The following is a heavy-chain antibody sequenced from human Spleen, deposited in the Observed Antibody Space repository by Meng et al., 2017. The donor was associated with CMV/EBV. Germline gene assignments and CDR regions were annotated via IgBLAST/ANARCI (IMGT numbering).Heavy chain of an antibody. Sequence: ASVKVSCKASDYNFTNYGVSWVRQAPGQGLEWMGWISAYNGNIDYAPKFPGRVTMTTDTATSTAYMELRSLRSDDTALYYCARDRHDYWSGYGMDVWGQGTTVTVSS. CDR3: ARDRHDYWSGYGMDV. J-gene: IGHJ6*02. CDR1: DYNFTNYG. D-gene: IGHD3-3*01. V-gene: IGHV1-18*01. CDR2: ISAYNGNI.